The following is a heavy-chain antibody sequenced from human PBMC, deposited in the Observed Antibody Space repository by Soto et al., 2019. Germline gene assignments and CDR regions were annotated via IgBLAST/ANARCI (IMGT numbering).Heavy chain of an antibody. CDR2: IYYSGST. CDR3: ARLGPEGFDY. CDR1: GGSISSSSYY. V-gene: IGHV4-39*01. J-gene: IGHJ4*02. Sequence: SETLSLTCTVSGGSISSSSYYWGWIRQPPGKGLEWIGSIYYSGSTYYNPSLKSRVTISVDTSKNQFSLKLSSVTAADTAVYYCARLGPEGFDYWGQGTLVTVS.